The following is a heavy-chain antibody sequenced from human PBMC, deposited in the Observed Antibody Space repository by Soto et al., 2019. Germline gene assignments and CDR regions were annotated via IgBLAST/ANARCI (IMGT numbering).Heavy chain of an antibody. Sequence: ASVKVSCKASGYTFTDYVIHWVRQAPGQGLQWMGRINAGNGDTYYSQKFKGRVTITRETSATTAYMELSSLTSEDTAVYYCAVRGENYSGTSGYLVLDQWGQGTLVTVSS. CDR1: GYTFTDYV. J-gene: IGHJ4*02. V-gene: IGHV1-3*01. CDR2: INAGNGDT. CDR3: AVRGENYSGTSGYLVLDQ. D-gene: IGHD3-22*01.